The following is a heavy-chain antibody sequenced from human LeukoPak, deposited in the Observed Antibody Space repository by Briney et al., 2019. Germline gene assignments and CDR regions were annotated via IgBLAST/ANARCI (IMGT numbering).Heavy chain of an antibody. CDR3: ARDPYSGYDLGYYFDY. J-gene: IGHJ4*02. V-gene: IGHV3-11*01. D-gene: IGHD5-12*01. Sequence: GGSLRLSCAASGFTFSDYYMSWIRQAPGKGLEWVSYISSSGSTIYYADSVKGRFTISRDNAKNSLYLQMNSLRAEDTAVYYCARDPYSGYDLGYYFDYWGQGTLVTVSS. CDR1: GFTFSDYY. CDR2: ISSSGSTI.